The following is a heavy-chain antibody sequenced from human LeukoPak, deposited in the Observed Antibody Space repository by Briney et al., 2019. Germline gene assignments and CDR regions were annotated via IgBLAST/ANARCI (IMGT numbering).Heavy chain of an antibody. V-gene: IGHV3-23*01. CDR1: GFTFSSYA. CDR2: ISGSGGST. CDR3: ATEPMDYYDSSGYSTIDY. D-gene: IGHD3-22*01. Sequence: GGSLRLSCAASGFTFSSYAMSWVRQAPGKGLEWVSAISGSGGSTYYADSVKGRFTISRDNSKNTLYLQMNSLRAEDTDVYYCATEPMDYYDSSGYSTIDYWGQGTLVTVSS. J-gene: IGHJ4*02.